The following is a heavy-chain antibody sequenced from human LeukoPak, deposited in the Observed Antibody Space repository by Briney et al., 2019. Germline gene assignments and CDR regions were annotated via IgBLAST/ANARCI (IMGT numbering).Heavy chain of an antibody. J-gene: IGHJ4*02. CDR1: GGSISSGDYY. Sequence: SETLSLTCTVSGGSISSGDYYWSWIRQPPGKGLEWIGYIYYSGSTYYNPSLKSRVTISVDRSKNQFSLKLSSVTAADTAVYYCARAIVVSSGSYSFYFDYWGQGTLVTVSS. CDR2: IYYSGST. D-gene: IGHD3-10*01. CDR3: ARAIVVSSGSYSFYFDY. V-gene: IGHV4-30-4*01.